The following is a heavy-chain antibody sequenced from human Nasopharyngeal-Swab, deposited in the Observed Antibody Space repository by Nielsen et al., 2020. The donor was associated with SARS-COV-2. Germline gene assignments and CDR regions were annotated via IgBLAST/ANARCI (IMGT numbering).Heavy chain of an antibody. CDR1: GGSISGYY. CDR3: ARVQYSSSWYISHWFDP. J-gene: IGHJ5*02. CDR2: IYYSGST. D-gene: IGHD6-13*01. V-gene: IGHV4-59*01. Sequence: SETLSLTCTVSGGSISGYYWSWIRQPPGKGLEWIGYIYYSGSTNYNPSLKSRVTISVDTSKNQFSLKLTSVTAADTAVYYCARVQYSSSWYISHWFDPWGHGTLVTVSS.